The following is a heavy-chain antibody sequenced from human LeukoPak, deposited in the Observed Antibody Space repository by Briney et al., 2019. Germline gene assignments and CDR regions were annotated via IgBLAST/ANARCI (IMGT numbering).Heavy chain of an antibody. CDR1: GFTLSNYW. Sequence: PGGSLRLSCAASGFTLSNYWMHWVRQAPGKGLVWVSRINSDGRSTNYADSVKGRFTISRDNAKNTLYLQMNSLRAEDTAVYYCAKAMYSSSWYFDYWGQGTLVTVSS. J-gene: IGHJ4*02. D-gene: IGHD6-13*01. CDR3: AKAMYSSSWYFDY. V-gene: IGHV3-74*01. CDR2: INSDGRST.